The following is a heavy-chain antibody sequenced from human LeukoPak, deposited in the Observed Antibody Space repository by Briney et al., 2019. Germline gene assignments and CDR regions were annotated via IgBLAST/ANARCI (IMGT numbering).Heavy chain of an antibody. Sequence: GGSLRLSCAASGFTFSSYEMNWVRQAPGKGLEWVSYISSSGSTIYYADSVKGRFTISRDNAKNSLYLQMNSLRAEDTAVYYCARGSYYHFWRGPPPRAMDVWGQGTTVTVSS. CDR2: ISSSGSTI. CDR1: GFTFSSYE. J-gene: IGHJ6*02. D-gene: IGHD3-3*01. CDR3: ARGSYYHFWRGPPPRAMDV. V-gene: IGHV3-48*03.